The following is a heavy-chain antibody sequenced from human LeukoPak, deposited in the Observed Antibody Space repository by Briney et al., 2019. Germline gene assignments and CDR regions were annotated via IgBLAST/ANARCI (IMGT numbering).Heavy chain of an antibody. V-gene: IGHV1-69*01. J-gene: IGHJ5*02. CDR1: GGTFSSYA. D-gene: IGHD3-10*01. Sequence: ASVKVSCKASGGTFSSYAISWVRQAPGQGLEWMGGIIPIFGTANYAQKFQGRVTITADESTSTAYMELSSLRSEDTAVYYCARTLWFGELENWFDPWGQGTLVTVSS. CDR2: IIPIFGTA. CDR3: ARTLWFGELENWFDP.